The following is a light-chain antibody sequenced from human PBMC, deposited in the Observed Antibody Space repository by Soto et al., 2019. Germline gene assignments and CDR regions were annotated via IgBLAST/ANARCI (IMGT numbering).Light chain of an antibody. CDR2: DAY. Sequence: EVVLTQSPVTRSLSPGERATLSCRASQSFRGLLAWYQQKPGQAPRLLIYDAYNRATGIPPRFSGSGSGTDFTLTISSLEPEDFAVYYCQQRSNWPPLYTFGQGTKLEIK. CDR3: QQRSNWPPLYT. J-gene: IGKJ2*01. V-gene: IGKV3-11*01. CDR1: QSFRGL.